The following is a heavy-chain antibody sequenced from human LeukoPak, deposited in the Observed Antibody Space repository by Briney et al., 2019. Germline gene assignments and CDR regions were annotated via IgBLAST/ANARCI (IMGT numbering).Heavy chain of an antibody. J-gene: IGHJ4*02. CDR2: IYSGGST. CDR3: TRRHGVTLTAPGNYFVH. V-gene: IGHV3-66*01. CDR1: GFTVSSNY. D-gene: IGHD2-21*02. Sequence: PGGSLRLSCAASGFTVSSNYMSWVRQAPGKGLEWVSVIYSGGSTYYADSVKGRFTISRDNSKNTLYLQMNSLRADDTAIYYCTRRHGVTLTAPGNYFVHWGQGTLVTVSS.